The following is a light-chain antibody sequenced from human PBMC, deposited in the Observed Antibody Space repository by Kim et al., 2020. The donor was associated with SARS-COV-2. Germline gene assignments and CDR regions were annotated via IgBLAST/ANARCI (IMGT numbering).Light chain of an antibody. CDR2: GAS. J-gene: IGKJ1*01. CDR3: QQYDSPPWT. CDR1: QTVSSSY. V-gene: IGKV3-20*01. Sequence: SPGERATLSCRASQTVSSSYIAWYQQKPGQAPRLLIYGASIGATGIPDRFRGSGSGTDFTLTISRLEPEDFAVYYCQQYDSPPWTFGQGTKVDIK.